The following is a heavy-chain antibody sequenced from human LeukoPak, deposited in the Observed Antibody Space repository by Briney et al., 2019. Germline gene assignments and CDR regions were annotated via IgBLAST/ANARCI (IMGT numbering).Heavy chain of an antibody. CDR1: GDSISSNSAA. J-gene: IGHJ4*02. D-gene: IGHD6-6*01. Sequence: SQTLSLICAISGDSISSNSAAWNWIRQSPSRGLEWLGRTDYRSKWYNDYAVSVKSRITINPDTSKNQFSLQLNSVTPEDTAVYYCARSTPPTSIAASGHFDYWGQGTLVTVSS. CDR3: ARSTPPTSIAASGHFDY. CDR2: TDYRSKWYN. V-gene: IGHV6-1*01.